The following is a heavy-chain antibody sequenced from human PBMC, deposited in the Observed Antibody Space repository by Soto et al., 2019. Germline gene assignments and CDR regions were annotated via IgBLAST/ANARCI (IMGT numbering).Heavy chain of an antibody. V-gene: IGHV3-23*01. CDR2: IDSGGGT. Sequence: GGSLRLSCAASEFTFSNYAMSWVRQAPGKGLEWVSAIDSGGGTYYAVSVKGRFTISRDKNTLYLQMNSLRVEDTAVYYCAKGPPGGLRLGPDSWGQGALVTVSS. CDR1: EFTFSNYA. D-gene: IGHD3-16*01. J-gene: IGHJ5*01. CDR3: AKGPPGGLRLGPDS.